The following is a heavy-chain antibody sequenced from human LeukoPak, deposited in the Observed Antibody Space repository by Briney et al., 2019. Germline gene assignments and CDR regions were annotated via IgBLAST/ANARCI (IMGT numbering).Heavy chain of an antibody. CDR1: GFTLSSYS. J-gene: IGHJ4*02. D-gene: IGHD2-2*01. CDR2: ISSSSTYI. CDR3: ARAPTVLVGYCSSSSCQADY. V-gene: IGHV3-21*01. Sequence: GGPRGLSCAASGFTLSSYSMNWFRQPPGKGLEWVSSISSSSTYIYYADSVKGRFTISRDNAENSLYLQMNSLRVEDTAVYYCARAPTVLVGYCSSSSCQADYWGQGTLVTVSS.